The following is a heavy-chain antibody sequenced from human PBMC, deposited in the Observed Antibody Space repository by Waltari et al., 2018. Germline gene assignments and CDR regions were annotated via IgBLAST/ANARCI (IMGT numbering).Heavy chain of an antibody. D-gene: IGHD4-17*01. CDR3: ARERVDYGDYAGFFYYYYGMDV. J-gene: IGHJ6*02. Sequence: EVQLVESGGGLVKPGGSLRLSCAASGFTFSSYSMNWVRQATGKGLEWVSSISSSSSYIYYADSVKGRFTISRDNAKNSLYLQRNSLRAEDTAVYYCARERVDYGDYAGFFYYYYGMDVWGQGTTVTVSS. V-gene: IGHV3-21*01. CDR1: GFTFSSYS. CDR2: ISSSSSYI.